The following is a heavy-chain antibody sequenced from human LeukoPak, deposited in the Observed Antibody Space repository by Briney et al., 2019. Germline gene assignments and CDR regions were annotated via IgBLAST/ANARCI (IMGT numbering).Heavy chain of an antibody. Sequence: QPGGSLRLSCAASGFTFSSYAMSWVRQAPGKGLEWVPAISGSGGSTYYADSVKGRFTISRDNSENTLYLQMNSLRAEDTAVYYCAKRTGSVLMTTVNDYWGQGTLVTVSS. D-gene: IGHD4-17*01. CDR1: GFTFSSYA. CDR3: AKRTGSVLMTTVNDY. J-gene: IGHJ4*02. CDR2: ISGSGGST. V-gene: IGHV3-23*01.